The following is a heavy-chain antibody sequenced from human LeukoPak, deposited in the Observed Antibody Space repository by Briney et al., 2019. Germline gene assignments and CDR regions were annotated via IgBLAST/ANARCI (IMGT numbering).Heavy chain of an antibody. D-gene: IGHD4-23*01. CDR3: ARGADRWNYFDY. CDR2: IYSGGST. J-gene: IGHJ4*02. Sequence: GGSLRLSCAASGVTVSSSFMSWVRQAPGRGLEWVSVIYSGGSTYYADSVKGRFTISRDNSKNTVSLQMNSLRAEDTAVYYCARGADRWNYFDYWGQGSLVTVSS. CDR1: GVTVSSSF. V-gene: IGHV3-53*01.